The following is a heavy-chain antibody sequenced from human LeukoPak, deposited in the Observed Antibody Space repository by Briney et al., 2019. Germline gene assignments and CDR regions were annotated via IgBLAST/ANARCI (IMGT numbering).Heavy chain of an antibody. Sequence: ASVKVSCKVSGYTLTELSMHWVRQAPGKGLEWMGGFDPEDGETIYAQKFQGRVTMTEDTSTDTAYMELSRLRSDDTAVYYCARGGFGEDYYGSGSKGRSRPPYNWFDPWGQGTLVTVSS. J-gene: IGHJ5*02. CDR2: FDPEDGET. CDR1: GYTLTELS. V-gene: IGHV1-24*01. CDR3: ARGGFGEDYYGSGSKGRSRPPYNWFDP. D-gene: IGHD3-10*01.